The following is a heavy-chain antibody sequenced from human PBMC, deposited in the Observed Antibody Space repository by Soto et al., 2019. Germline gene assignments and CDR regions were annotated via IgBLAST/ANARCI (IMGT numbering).Heavy chain of an antibody. Sequence: LQLQESGSRLVKPSQTLSLTCAVSGGSITSGGYSWNWIRQPPGKGLEWIGYIFHSGSTTYNPSLTSRVTISVDTSRNQFSLKLTSVTAADTAVYYCARAGLITLIRGVKKSNWFDPWGQGTLVSVSS. CDR1: GGSITSGGYS. CDR3: ARAGLITLIRGVKKSNWFDP. D-gene: IGHD3-10*01. J-gene: IGHJ5*02. V-gene: IGHV4-30-2*01. CDR2: IFHSGST.